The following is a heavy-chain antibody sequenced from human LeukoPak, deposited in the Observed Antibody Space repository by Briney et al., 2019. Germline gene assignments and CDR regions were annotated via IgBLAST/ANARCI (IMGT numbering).Heavy chain of an antibody. CDR2: INHSGST. Sequence: SETLSLNCAGYGGSFSGYYWSWIRQPPGKGLEWIGEINHSGSTNYNPSLKSRVTISVDTSKNQFSLKLSSVTAADTAVHYCARVSCSSTSCLKIDYWGQGTLVTVSS. J-gene: IGHJ4*02. CDR1: GGSFSGYY. D-gene: IGHD2-2*01. CDR3: ARVSCSSTSCLKIDY. V-gene: IGHV4-34*01.